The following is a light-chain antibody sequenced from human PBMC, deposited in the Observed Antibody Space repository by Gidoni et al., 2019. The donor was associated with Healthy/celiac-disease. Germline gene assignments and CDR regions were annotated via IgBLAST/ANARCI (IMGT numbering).Light chain of an antibody. CDR3: QQSYSTPQT. V-gene: IGKV1-39*01. CDR1: QSISSY. CDR2: AAS. Sequence: IHMTQSPSSLSASVGDRVTITCRASQSISSYLNWYQQKPGKVPKLLIYAASSLQSGVPSRLSGSGYGKDFNLTISSLQPEDFATYYCQQSYSTPQTFGQGTKLEIK. J-gene: IGKJ2*01.